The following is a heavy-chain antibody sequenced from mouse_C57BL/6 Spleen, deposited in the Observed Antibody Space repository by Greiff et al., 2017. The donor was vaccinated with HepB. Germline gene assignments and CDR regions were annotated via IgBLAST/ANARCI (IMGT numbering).Heavy chain of an antibody. CDR1: GYSFTGYY. CDR3: ARDGSSPYYFDY. D-gene: IGHD1-1*01. Sequence: EVQLQQSGPELVKPGASVKISCKASGYSFTGYYMNWVKQSPEKSLEWIGEINPSTGGTTYNQKFKAKATLTVDKSSSTAYMQLKSLTSEDSAVYYGARDGSSPYYFDYWGQGTTLTVSS. V-gene: IGHV1-42*01. CDR2: INPSTGGT. J-gene: IGHJ2*01.